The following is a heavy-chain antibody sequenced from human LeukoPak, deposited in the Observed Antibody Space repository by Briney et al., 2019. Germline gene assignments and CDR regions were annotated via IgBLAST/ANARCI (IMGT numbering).Heavy chain of an antibody. CDR3: ATWKVYGSYYDY. Sequence: PGGSLRLSCAASGFTFSSYAMSWVRQSPGKGLEWVSAISGSGGSTYYADSVKGRFTISRDNSKNTLYLQMNSLRAEDTAVYYCATWKVYGSYYDYWGQGTLVTVSS. CDR2: ISGSGGST. J-gene: IGHJ4*02. CDR1: GFTFSSYA. D-gene: IGHD1-26*01. V-gene: IGHV3-23*01.